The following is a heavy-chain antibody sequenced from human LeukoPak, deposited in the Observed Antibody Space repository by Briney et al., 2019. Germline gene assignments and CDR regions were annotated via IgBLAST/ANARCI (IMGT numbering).Heavy chain of an antibody. J-gene: IGHJ6*03. V-gene: IGHV3-9*01. D-gene: IGHD2-15*01. CDR1: GFTFDDYA. CDR3: ARDQRIEDCSGGSCYLSYYYYMDV. Sequence: GRSLRLSCAASGFTFDDYAMHWVRQAPGKGLEWVSGISWNSGSIGYADSVKGRFTISRDNAKNSLYLQMNSLRAEDTAVYYCARDQRIEDCSGGSCYLSYYYYMDVWGKGTTVTISS. CDR2: ISWNSGSI.